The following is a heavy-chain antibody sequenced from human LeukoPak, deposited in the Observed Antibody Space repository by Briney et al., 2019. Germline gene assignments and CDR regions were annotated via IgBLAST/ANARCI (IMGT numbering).Heavy chain of an antibody. J-gene: IGHJ4*02. D-gene: IGHD5-24*01. V-gene: IGHV4-59*01. CDR2: VYYSGST. Sequence: SETLSLTCTVSGGSISNYYWSWIRQPPGKGLEWIGYVYYSGSTNYNPSLKSRVTISVDTSKNQFSLRLSSVTAADTAVYYCTRERRDGYKVYFDYWGQGTLVTVSS. CDR1: GGSISNYY. CDR3: TRERRDGYKVYFDY.